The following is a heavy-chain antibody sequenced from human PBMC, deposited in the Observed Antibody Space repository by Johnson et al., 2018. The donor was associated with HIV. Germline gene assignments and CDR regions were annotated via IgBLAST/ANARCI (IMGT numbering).Heavy chain of an antibody. CDR1: GFTFSNAR. CDR2: ITCKTDGGTK. D-gene: IGHD3-22*01. V-gene: IGHV3-15*01. Sequence: MLLVESGGGLVKPGGSLRLSCAASGFTFSNARMSWVRQAPGKGLEWVGRITCKTDGGTKDAAAPVKGRFTISRDDSKNTLYLQMNSLKTEDTAVYYCTTDLRYYDSSGDAFDIWGQGTMVTVSS. CDR3: TTDLRYYDSSGDAFDI. J-gene: IGHJ3*02.